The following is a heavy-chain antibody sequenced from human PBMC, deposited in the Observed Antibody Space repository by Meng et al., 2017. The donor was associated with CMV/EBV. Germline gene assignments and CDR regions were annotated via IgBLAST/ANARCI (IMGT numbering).Heavy chain of an antibody. CDR3: ARDRTMVRGVTGY. V-gene: IGHV1-18*01. Sequence: QVQLVEYGARVKKPGGVVKVSCKVSGYTLTSYGISWVRQAPGQGLEWMGWISAYNGNTNYAQKLQGRVTMTTDTSTSTAYMELRSLRSDDTAVYYCARDRTMVRGVTGYWGQGTLVTVSS. D-gene: IGHD3-10*01. CDR1: GYTLTSYG. CDR2: ISAYNGNT. J-gene: IGHJ4*02.